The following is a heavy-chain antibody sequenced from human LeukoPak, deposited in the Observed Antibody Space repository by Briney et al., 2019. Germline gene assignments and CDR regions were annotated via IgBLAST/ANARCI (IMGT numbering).Heavy chain of an antibody. J-gene: IGHJ4*02. D-gene: IGHD1-26*01. CDR3: ARVGRRIVGATTRWYYFDY. CDR1: GYTFTSYD. V-gene: IGHV1-8*01. CDR2: VSPNSGNT. Sequence: ASVKVSCKASGYTFTSYDINWVRQATGQGLEWMGWVSPNSGNTGYAQKFQGRVTMTRNTSISTAYMELSSLRSEDTAVYYCARVGRRIVGATTRWYYFDYWGQGTLVTVSS.